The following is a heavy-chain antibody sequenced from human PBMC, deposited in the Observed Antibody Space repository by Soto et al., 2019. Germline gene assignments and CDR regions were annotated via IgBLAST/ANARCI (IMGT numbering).Heavy chain of an antibody. V-gene: IGHV1-69*01. CDR1: GDTFKNCV. CDR3: AAELGFGKLSVV. D-gene: IGHD3-10*01. CDR2: IIPLFGTT. J-gene: IGHJ6*02. Sequence: QVQVVQSGVEVRRPGSSVKVSCKASGDTFKNCVISWVRQAPGQVLEWMGGIIPLFGTTDFAQRFQGRLTITTDESTTTAYMELSMLSSEDAATYYCAAELGFGKLSVVWGQGTTVIVSS.